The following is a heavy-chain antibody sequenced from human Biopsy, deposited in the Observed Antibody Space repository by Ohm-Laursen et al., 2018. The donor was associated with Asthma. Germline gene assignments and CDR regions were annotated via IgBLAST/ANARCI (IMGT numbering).Heavy chain of an antibody. CDR3: ARGYSTSWYFGY. J-gene: IGHJ4*02. D-gene: IGHD6-13*01. V-gene: IGHV3-11*01. CDR2: ISSRGSNL. Sequence: SLRLSCSASGFSFSDYYMMWIRQAQGKGLEWVAYISSRGSNLYYADSVKGRFTISRDNPKKSVYLQLDSLRVEDTAVYYCARGYSTSWYFGYWGQGTVVTVSS. CDR1: GFSFSDYY.